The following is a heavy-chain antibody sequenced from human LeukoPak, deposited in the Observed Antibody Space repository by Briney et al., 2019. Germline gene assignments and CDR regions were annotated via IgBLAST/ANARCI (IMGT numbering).Heavy chain of an antibody. CDR3: ARDQASFYGSGSYKDY. D-gene: IGHD3-10*01. Sequence: PGGSLRLSCAASGFTFSSYSMNWVRQAPGKGLEWVSSISSSSSYIYYADSVKGRFTISRDNAKNSLYLQMNSLRAEDTAVYYCARDQASFYGSGSYKDYWGQGTLVTVSS. J-gene: IGHJ4*02. CDR1: GFTFSSYS. V-gene: IGHV3-21*01. CDR2: ISSSSSYI.